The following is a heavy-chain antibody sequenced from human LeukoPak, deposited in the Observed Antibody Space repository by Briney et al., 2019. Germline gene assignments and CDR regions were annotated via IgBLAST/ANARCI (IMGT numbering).Heavy chain of an antibody. V-gene: IGHV3-7*04. J-gene: IGHJ4*02. Sequence: PGGSLRLSCAASGFTFSSYWMSWVRQAPGKGLEWVANIKQDGNEKYYVDSVKGRFTISRDNAKNSLYLQMNSLRAEDTAVYYYARAAGYSWSIRFDYWGQGTLVTVSS. D-gene: IGHD6-13*01. CDR3: ARAAGYSWSIRFDY. CDR2: IKQDGNEK. CDR1: GFTFSSYW.